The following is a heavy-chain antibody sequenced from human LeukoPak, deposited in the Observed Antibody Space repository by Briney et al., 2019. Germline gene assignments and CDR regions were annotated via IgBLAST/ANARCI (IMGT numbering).Heavy chain of an antibody. Sequence: GGSLRLSCAASGFTFSSYAMSWVRQAPGKGLEWVSVISGSGGSTYYADSVKGRFTISRDNSKNTLYVQMNSLRAEDTAVYYCAKSGVAGMGYWGQGTLVTVSS. CDR3: AKSGVAGMGY. CDR1: GFTFSSYA. CDR2: ISGSGGST. V-gene: IGHV3-23*01. D-gene: IGHD6-19*01. J-gene: IGHJ4*02.